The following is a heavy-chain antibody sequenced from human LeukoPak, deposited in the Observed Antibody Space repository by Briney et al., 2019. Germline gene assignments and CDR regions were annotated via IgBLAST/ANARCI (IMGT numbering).Heavy chain of an antibody. J-gene: IGHJ6*03. V-gene: IGHV4-34*01. D-gene: IGHD3-22*01. Sequence: TSETLSLTCAVYGGSFSGYYWTWIRQTPEKGLEWIGEINPSGSTSYNPSLKSRVTVSVDTSKNQFSLKLSSVTAADTAVYYCARGRQDVTMIVVVMTAVSYYLDVWGKGTTVTVS. CDR3: ARGRQDVTMIVVVMTAVSYYLDV. CDR2: INPSGST. CDR1: GGSFSGYY.